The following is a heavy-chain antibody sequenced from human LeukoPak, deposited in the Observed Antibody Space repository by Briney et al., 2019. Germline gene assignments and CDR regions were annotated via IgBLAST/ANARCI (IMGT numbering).Heavy chain of an antibody. CDR2: IRSKAFGETA. J-gene: IGHJ4*02. Sequence: GGSLRLSCAASGFTFSSYAMSWVRQAPGKGLEWVGFIRSKAFGETAEYAASVKGRFTISRDDSKSIAYLQMNSLKTEDTAVYYCTRDRGSSTLGDYWGQGTLVTVSS. D-gene: IGHD7-27*01. V-gene: IGHV3-49*04. CDR1: GFTFSSYA. CDR3: TRDRGSSTLGDY.